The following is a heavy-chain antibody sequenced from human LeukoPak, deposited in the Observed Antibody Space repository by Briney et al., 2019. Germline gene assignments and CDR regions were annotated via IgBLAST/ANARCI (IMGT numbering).Heavy chain of an antibody. V-gene: IGHV3-15*01. J-gene: IGHJ6*03. D-gene: IGHD3-10*01. Sequence: GGSLRLSCGASGFTFSNAWMSWVRQAPGKGLEWVGRIKSKTDGGTTDYAAPVKGRFTISRDDSKNTLYLQMNSLKTEDTAVYYCTTGCSMVQPIHDYYYYYMDVWGKGTTVTVSS. CDR3: TTGCSMVQPIHDYYYYYMDV. CDR1: GFTFSNAW. CDR2: IKSKTDGGTT.